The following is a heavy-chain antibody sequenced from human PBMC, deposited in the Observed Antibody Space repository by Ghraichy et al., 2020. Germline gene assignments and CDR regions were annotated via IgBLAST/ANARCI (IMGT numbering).Heavy chain of an antibody. CDR3: ARDLPLGHDYGDYLLFDI. V-gene: IGHV1-69*13. Sequence: SVKVSCKASGGTFSSYAISWVRQAPGQGLEWMGGIIPIFGTANYAQKFQGRVTITADESTSTAYMELSSLRSEDTAVYYCARDLPLGHDYGDYLLFDIWGQGTMVTVSS. CDR1: GGTFSSYA. J-gene: IGHJ3*02. D-gene: IGHD4-17*01. CDR2: IIPIFGTA.